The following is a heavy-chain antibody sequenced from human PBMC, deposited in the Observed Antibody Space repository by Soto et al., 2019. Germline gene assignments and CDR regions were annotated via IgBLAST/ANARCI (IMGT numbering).Heavy chain of an antibody. V-gene: IGHV3-72*01. Sequence: GGSLRLSCAGSGFTLGDNYIGWVRQAPGKVLECIGRAREQARGKSTADATSVKARYTTSRDELKNSVYLKMNSLKTESTAFYDRVIETSFPNSSAYNRCFDNWGQGTLVTVSS. D-gene: IGHD3-22*01. CDR2: AREQARGKST. CDR1: GFTLGDNY. CDR3: VIETSFPNSSAYNRCFDN. J-gene: IGHJ4*02.